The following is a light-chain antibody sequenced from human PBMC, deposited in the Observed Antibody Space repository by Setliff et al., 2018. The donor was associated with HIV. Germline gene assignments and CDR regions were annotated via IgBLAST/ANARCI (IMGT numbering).Light chain of an antibody. CDR2: EVS. CDR1: SSDVGGYNY. CDR3: SSYTSIYTYV. J-gene: IGLJ1*01. Sequence: LTQPASVSGSPGQSITMSCTGTSSDVGGYNYVSWYQQHPGKAPKLIIYEVSNRPSGVSNRFSGSKSGNTASLTISGLQAEDEADYYCSSYTSIYTYVFGTGTKVTV. V-gene: IGLV2-14*01.